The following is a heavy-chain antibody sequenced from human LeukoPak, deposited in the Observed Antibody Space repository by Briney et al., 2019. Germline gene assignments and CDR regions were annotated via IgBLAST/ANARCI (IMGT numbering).Heavy chain of an antibody. CDR1: GFTFSSYG. Sequence: GGSLRLSCAASGFTFSSYGMHWVRQAPGKGLEWVAFIRYDGSNKYYADSVEGRFTISRDNSKNTLYLQMNSLRAEDTAVYYCANLTPPIAVAGTSSSLGGQGTLVTVSS. CDR2: IRYDGSNK. V-gene: IGHV3-30*02. D-gene: IGHD6-19*01. CDR3: ANLTPPIAVAGTSSSL. J-gene: IGHJ4*02.